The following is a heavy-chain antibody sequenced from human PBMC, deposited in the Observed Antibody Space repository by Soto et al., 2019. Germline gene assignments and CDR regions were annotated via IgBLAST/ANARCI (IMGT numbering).Heavy chain of an antibody. CDR2: ISSSGSTI. V-gene: IGHV3-11*01. CDR3: ARDRPLNNWNDEAAFDM. Sequence: GGSLRLSCAASGFTFSDYYMSWIRQAPGKGLEWVSYISSSGSTIYYADSVKGRFTISRDNAKNSLYLQMNSLRAEDTAVYYCARDRPLNNWNDEAAFDMWGQGTMVTVSS. D-gene: IGHD1-20*01. CDR1: GFTFSDYY. J-gene: IGHJ3*02.